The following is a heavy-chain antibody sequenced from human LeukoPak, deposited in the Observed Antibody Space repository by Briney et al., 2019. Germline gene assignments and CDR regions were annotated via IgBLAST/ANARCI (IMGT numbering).Heavy chain of an antibody. CDR2: ISHSGST. V-gene: IGHV4-34*01. D-gene: IGHD6-6*01. CDR3: ARAGQWVQLVPNWFDP. Sequence: SETLSLTCAVYGVSFSGYYWSWLRQPPGKGLEWLGEISHSGSTNYNPSLKSRVTISVDTSKNQFSLKLSSVTAADTAVYYCARAGQWVQLVPNWFDPWGQGTLVTVSS. J-gene: IGHJ5*02. CDR1: GVSFSGYY.